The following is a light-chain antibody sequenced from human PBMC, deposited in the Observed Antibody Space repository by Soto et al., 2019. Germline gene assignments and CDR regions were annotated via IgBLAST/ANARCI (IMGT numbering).Light chain of an antibody. CDR3: QVWDSSSDHVV. CDR1: NIRSKS. J-gene: IGLJ2*01. Sequence: SYELTQPPSVSVAPGQTARITCGGNNIRSKSVHWFQQKPGQAPVLVVYDDSDRPSGIPERFSGSNSGNTATLTISRVDTGDEADFYCQVWDSSSDHVVFGGGTKVTVL. V-gene: IGLV3-21*02. CDR2: DDS.